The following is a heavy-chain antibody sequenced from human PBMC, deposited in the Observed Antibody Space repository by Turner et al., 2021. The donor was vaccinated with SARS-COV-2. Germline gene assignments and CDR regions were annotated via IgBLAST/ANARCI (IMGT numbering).Heavy chain of an antibody. CDR3: AKNEMAMIVVVITLFDY. J-gene: IGHJ4*02. V-gene: IGHV3-23*01. Sequence: EVQLLESGGCLVQPGGSLRLSCAASGSTFSSYAMSWVRQAPGKGLEWVSAISGSGGSTYYADSVKGRFTISRDNSKNTLYLQMNSLRAEDTAVYYCAKNEMAMIVVVITLFDYWGQGTLVTVSS. D-gene: IGHD3-22*01. CDR2: ISGSGGST. CDR1: GSTFSSYA.